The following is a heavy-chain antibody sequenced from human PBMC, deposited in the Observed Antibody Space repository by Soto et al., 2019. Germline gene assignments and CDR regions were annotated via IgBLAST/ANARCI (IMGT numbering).Heavy chain of an antibody. V-gene: IGHV3-7*01. CDR3: VRDPAAIGRYCSGDHCLPLF. J-gene: IGHJ4*02. D-gene: IGHD2-15*01. CDR2: LNQDGSTT. Sequence: EVQLVESGGGLVQPGGSLKLSCAASGFSFSAFWIGWVRQAPGKGLEWVANLNQDGSTTYYAHFVKGRFTISRDNAKNSLYLHMISLRAEDTAVYFCVRDPAAIGRYCSGDHCLPLFGGRGSLVTVSS. CDR1: GFSFSAFW.